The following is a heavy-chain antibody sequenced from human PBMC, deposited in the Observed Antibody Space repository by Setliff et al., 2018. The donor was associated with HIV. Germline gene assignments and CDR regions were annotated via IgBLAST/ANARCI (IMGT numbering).Heavy chain of an antibody. Sequence: SETLSLTCTVSGGSISNSNYFWGWIRQPPGKGLEWIGRIYSSGSTYYQPSLQGRVSVSIDSSKNHFSLSLRYVTAADTAVYYCARSFSGRYFWSGYYTGPDPKGENAFDIWGQGTMVTVSS. J-gene: IGHJ3*02. CDR2: IYSSGST. D-gene: IGHD3-3*01. CDR1: GGSISNSNYF. V-gene: IGHV4-39*02. CDR3: ARSFSGRYFWSGYYTGPDPKGENAFDI.